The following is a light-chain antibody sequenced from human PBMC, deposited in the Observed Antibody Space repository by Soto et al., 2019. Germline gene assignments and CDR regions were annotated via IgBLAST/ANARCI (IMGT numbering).Light chain of an antibody. CDR2: EVS. CDR1: SSDVGSYNL. V-gene: IGLV2-23*02. CDR3: CSYAGSSTPFV. Sequence: QSVLTQPASVSGSPGQSITISCTGTSSDVGSYNLVCWYQQHPGKAPKLMIYEVSKRPSGVSNRFSGSKSGNTASLTISGLQAEDEADYYCCSYAGSSTPFVFGTGTKVTVL. J-gene: IGLJ1*01.